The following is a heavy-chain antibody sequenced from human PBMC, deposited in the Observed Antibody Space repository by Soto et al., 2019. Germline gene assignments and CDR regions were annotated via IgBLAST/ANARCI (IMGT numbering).Heavy chain of an antibody. CDR2: ISGSGGST. V-gene: IGHV3-23*01. CDR1: GFTFSSYA. CDR3: AKRGVGSSWRYNWFDP. Sequence: EVQLLESGGGLVQPGGSLRLSCAASGFTFSSYAMSWVRQAPGKGLEWVSAISGSGGSTYYADSVKGRFTISRDNSKNTLYLQMNSLRAEDTAVYYCAKRGVGSSWRYNWFDPWGQGTLVTVSS. D-gene: IGHD6-13*01. J-gene: IGHJ5*02.